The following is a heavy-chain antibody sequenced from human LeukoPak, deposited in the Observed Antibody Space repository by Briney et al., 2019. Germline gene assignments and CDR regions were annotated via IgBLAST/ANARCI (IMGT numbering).Heavy chain of an antibody. CDR2: IRGSGGST. Sequence: PGGSLRLSCAASGFTFSSSAMSWVRQAPGKGLEWVSVIRGSGGSTYYADSGKGRVTISRDNSKSTLYLQMNSLRAEDTAVYYCAKASRNCSRTSCYEYFQHWGQGTLVTVSS. J-gene: IGHJ1*01. D-gene: IGHD2-2*01. CDR3: AKASRNCSRTSCYEYFQH. V-gene: IGHV3-23*01. CDR1: GFTFSSSA.